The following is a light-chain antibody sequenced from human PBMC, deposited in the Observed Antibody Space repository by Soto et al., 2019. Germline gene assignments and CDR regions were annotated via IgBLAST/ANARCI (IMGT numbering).Light chain of an antibody. J-gene: IGKJ5*01. CDR1: QSLSGYY. Sequence: DIQLTQTPGILSLSPGDRATLSCRATQSLSGYYLAWYQKKPGEPPRLLIYDASTRATGIPDRCSGSGSGTDFPLTISRLAAEDFAVYYCQQFADSMTFGQGTRLEIK. CDR3: QQFADSMT. CDR2: DAS. V-gene: IGKV3-20*01.